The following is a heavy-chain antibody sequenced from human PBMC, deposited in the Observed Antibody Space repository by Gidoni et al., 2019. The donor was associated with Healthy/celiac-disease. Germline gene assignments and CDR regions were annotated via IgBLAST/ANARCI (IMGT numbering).Heavy chain of an antibody. J-gene: IGHJ4*02. CDR3: ARGVTTVTTWGGLRAAFPLPEKYYFDY. CDR1: GFTFSDYY. Sequence: QVQLVESGGGLVKPGGSLRLSCAASGFTFSDYYMIWIRQAPGQGLVLGSNIISSGSTRHYDDEVKGRFTIARDNATNSLYLQMNSLRAEDPAVYYCARGVTTVTTWGGLRAAFPLPEKYYFDYWGQGTLVTVSS. CDR2: IISSGSTR. D-gene: IGHD4-4*01. V-gene: IGHV3-11*01.